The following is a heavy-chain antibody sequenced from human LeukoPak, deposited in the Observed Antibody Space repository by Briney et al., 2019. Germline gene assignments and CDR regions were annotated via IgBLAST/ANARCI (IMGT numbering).Heavy chain of an antibody. V-gene: IGHV1-2*04. CDR2: INPNSGGT. Sequence: ASVKDSCKASGYTFTGYYMHWVRQAPGRGREWMGWINPNSGGTNNAQKFRGWVTMTRDTSIRTAYMKPGRLRSDDSAVYYCARGGDYYEQDYWGQGTLVTVSS. CDR3: ARGGDYYEQDY. J-gene: IGHJ4*02. D-gene: IGHD3-22*01. CDR1: GYTFTGYY.